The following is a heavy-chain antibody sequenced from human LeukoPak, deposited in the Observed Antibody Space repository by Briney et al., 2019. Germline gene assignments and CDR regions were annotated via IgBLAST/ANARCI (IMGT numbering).Heavy chain of an antibody. Sequence: GGSLRLSCAASGFSFGTYWMSWVRQAPGKGLEWVANTKPDGIEKNYVDSVKGRFSVFRDSTQNSLFLQMDSLRPEDTAVYYCAKGGHLDDWGQGTLVTVST. J-gene: IGHJ4*02. CDR3: AKGGHLDD. CDR1: GFSFGTYW. D-gene: IGHD6-25*01. V-gene: IGHV3-7*01. CDR2: TKPDGIEK.